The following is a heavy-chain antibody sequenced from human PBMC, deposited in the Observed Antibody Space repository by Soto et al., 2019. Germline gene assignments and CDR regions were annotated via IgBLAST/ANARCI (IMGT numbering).Heavy chain of an antibody. J-gene: IGHJ3*02. CDR2: IIPIFGTA. CDR3: ATGHWYSAIQRGYAFDI. D-gene: IGHD1-26*01. Sequence: GASVKVSCKASGGTFSSYAISWVRQAPGQGLEWMGGIIPIFGTANYAQKFQGRVTITADESTSTAYMELSSLRSEDTAVYYCATGHWYSAIQRGYAFDIWGQGTMVTVSS. V-gene: IGHV1-69*13. CDR1: GGTFSSYA.